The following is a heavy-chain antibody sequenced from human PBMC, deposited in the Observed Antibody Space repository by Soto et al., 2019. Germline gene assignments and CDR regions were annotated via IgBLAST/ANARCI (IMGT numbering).Heavy chain of an antibody. D-gene: IGHD2-2*01. V-gene: IGHV3-23*01. CDR1: GFTFSSYA. J-gene: IGHJ4*02. CDR2: ISGSGGST. CDR3: AKGSLVPAAMLTYFDY. Sequence: GRSMRVSCAASGFTFSSYAMSRVRQAPGKGLEWVSAISGSGGSTYYADSVKGRFTISRDNSKNTLYLQMNSLRAEDTAVYYCAKGSLVPAAMLTYFDYWGQGTLVTVSS.